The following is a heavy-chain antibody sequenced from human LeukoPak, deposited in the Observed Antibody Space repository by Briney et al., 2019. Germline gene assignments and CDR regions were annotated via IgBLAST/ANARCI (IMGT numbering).Heavy chain of an antibody. CDR3: AKDHCSNGVCSGLDP. Sequence: PGGSLRLSCAASGLTFSSYAMSWVRQAPGKGLEWVSVISGSGGSTSYADSVKGRFTISRDNSKNTLYLQMNSLRAEDTAVYYCAKDHCSNGVCSGLDPWGQRTLVTVSS. D-gene: IGHD2-8*01. CDR1: GLTFSSYA. CDR2: ISGSGGST. V-gene: IGHV3-23*01. J-gene: IGHJ5*02.